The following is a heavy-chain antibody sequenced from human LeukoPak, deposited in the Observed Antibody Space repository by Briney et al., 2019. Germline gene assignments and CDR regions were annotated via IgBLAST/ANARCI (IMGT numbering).Heavy chain of an antibody. CDR1: GGSISSYY. CDR3: ARAVDAAAGSPYYYYYMDV. D-gene: IGHD6-13*01. V-gene: IGHV4-4*07. J-gene: IGHJ6*03. Sequence: SETLSLTRTVSGGSISSYYWSWIRQPAGKGLEWIGRIYTSGSTSYNPSLKSRVTMSVDTSKNQFSLKLSSVTAADTAVYYCARAVDAAAGSPYYYYYMDVWGKGTTVTVSS. CDR2: IYTSGST.